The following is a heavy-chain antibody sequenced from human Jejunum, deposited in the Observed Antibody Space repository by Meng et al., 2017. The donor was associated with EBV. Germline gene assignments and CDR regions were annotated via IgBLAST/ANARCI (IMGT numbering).Heavy chain of an antibody. CDR3: ARYGSGYFPALWY. J-gene: IGHJ4*02. CDR1: GDSISSSNW. D-gene: IGHD3-3*01. Sequence: VQVQVSDPGLVNPSGPLSLTFAVSGDSISSSNWWRWVRQPPGKGLEWIGEIYHSGSTNYNPSLKSRVTISVDKSKNQFSLKLSSVTAADTAVYYCARYGSGYFPALWYWGQGTLVTVSS. V-gene: IGHV4-4*02. CDR2: IYHSGST.